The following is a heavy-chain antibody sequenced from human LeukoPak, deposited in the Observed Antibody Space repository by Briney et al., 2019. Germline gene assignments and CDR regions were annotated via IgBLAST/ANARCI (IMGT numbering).Heavy chain of an antibody. V-gene: IGHV3-30-3*01. CDR1: GFTFSSYA. CDR2: ISYDGSNK. D-gene: IGHD2-15*01. J-gene: IGHJ6*02. CDR3: ASRVAATLYGMDG. Sequence: GRSLRLSCAASGFTFSSYAMHWVRQAPGKGLEWVAVISYDGSNKYYADSVKGRFTISRDNSKNTLYLQMNSLRAEDTAVYYCASRVAATLYGMDGWGQGTTVTVSS.